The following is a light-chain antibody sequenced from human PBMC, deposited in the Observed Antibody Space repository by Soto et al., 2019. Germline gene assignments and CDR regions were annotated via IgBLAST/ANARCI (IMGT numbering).Light chain of an antibody. CDR3: QQYNTYPLT. CDR2: EAS. CDR1: QSVSSW. V-gene: IGKV1-5*03. Sequence: DIQMTQSPSTLSASVGDRVTITCRASQSVSSWLAWDQQKPGRAPKLLIYEASTLESGVPSRFSRSGSGTEFTLTISSLQPDDFATYYCQQYNTYPLTFGGGTKVQIK. J-gene: IGKJ4*01.